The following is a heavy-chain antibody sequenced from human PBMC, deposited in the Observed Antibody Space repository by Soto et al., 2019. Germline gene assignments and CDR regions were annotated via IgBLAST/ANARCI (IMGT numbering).Heavy chain of an antibody. CDR1: GESISSSSYY. V-gene: IGHV4-39*01. Sequence: SETLSLTCIVSGESISSSSYYSGWIRQPPGKGLEWIGSIYYSGRTYYNPSFKSRVTISIDTSNNQFSLKLSSVTATDTAVYYCAKQRTTVVTQAYFDRWGQGALVTVSS. CDR2: IYYSGRT. J-gene: IGHJ4*02. D-gene: IGHD2-21*02. CDR3: AKQRTTVVTQAYFDR.